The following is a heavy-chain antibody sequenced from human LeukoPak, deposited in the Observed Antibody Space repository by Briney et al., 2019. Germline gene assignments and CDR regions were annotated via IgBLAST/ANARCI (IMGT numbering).Heavy chain of an antibody. J-gene: IGHJ4*02. V-gene: IGHV4-4*02. CDR3: ARDHSYSSSSVDFDY. Sequence: PSETLSLTCAVSGGSISSSNWWSWVRQPPGKGLEWIGEIYHSGSTNYNPSLKSRVTISVDKSKNQFSLKLSSVTAADTAVYYCARDHSYSSSSVDFDYWGQGTLVTVSS. CDR2: IYHSGST. CDR1: GGSISSSNW. D-gene: IGHD6-13*01.